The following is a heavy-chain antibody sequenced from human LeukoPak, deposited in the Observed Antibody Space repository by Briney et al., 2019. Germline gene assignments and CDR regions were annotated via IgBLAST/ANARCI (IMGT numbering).Heavy chain of an antibody. Sequence: PSETLSLTCAVYGGSFSGYYWSWIRQPPGKGLEWIGYIYYSGSTYYNPSLKSRVTISVDTSKNQFSLKLSTVTAADTAVYYCARVDDSSGYYCLFDYWGQGTLVTVSS. CDR2: IYYSGST. V-gene: IGHV4-30-4*08. CDR1: GGSFSGYY. CDR3: ARVDDSSGYYCLFDY. D-gene: IGHD3-22*01. J-gene: IGHJ4*02.